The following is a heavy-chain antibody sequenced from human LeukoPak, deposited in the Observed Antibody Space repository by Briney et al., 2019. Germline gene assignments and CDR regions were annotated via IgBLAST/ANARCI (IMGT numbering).Heavy chain of an antibody. V-gene: IGHV4-4*07. Sequence: PSETLSLTCTVSGGSISSYYWSWIRQPAGKGLEWIGRIYTSGSTNYNPSLKSRVTISVDTSKNQFSLKLSSVTAADTAVYYCARGASPVTREDWFDPWGQGTLVTVSS. CDR3: ARGASPVTREDWFDP. CDR2: IYTSGST. CDR1: GGSISSYY. D-gene: IGHD4-11*01. J-gene: IGHJ5*02.